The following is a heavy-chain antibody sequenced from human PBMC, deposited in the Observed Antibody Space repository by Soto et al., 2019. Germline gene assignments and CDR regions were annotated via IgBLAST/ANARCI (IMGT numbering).Heavy chain of an antibody. CDR3: AKDGDDEGATVY. D-gene: IGHD1-26*01. CDR2: ISYDGSNK. J-gene: IGHJ4*02. V-gene: IGHV3-30*18. Sequence: QVQLVESGGGVVQPGRSLRLSCAASGFTFSSYGMHWVRQAPGKGLEWVAVISYDGSNKYYADSVKGRFTISRDNSKNTLYLQMNGLRAEDTAVYYCAKDGDDEGATVYWGQGTLVTVSS. CDR1: GFTFSSYG.